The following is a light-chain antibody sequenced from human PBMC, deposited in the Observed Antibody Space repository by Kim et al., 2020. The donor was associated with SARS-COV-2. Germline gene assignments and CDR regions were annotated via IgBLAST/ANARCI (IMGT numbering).Light chain of an antibody. CDR2: LNSDGSH. CDR1: SGHSSYA. CDR3: QTWGTGIQV. Sequence: QLVLTQSPSASASLGASVKLTCTLSSGHSSYAIAWHQQQPEKGPRYLMKLNSDGSHSKGDGIPDRFSGSSSGAGRYLTISSRQSEDEADYYCQTWGTGIQVFGGGTQLTVL. J-gene: IGLJ3*02. V-gene: IGLV4-69*01.